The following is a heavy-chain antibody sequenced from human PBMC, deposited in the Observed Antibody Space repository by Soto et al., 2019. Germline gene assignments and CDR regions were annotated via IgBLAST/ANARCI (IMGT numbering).Heavy chain of an antibody. CDR3: AKDLVPAAMFRDYYYGMDV. J-gene: IGHJ6*02. CDR2: ISGSGGST. V-gene: IGHV3-23*01. CDR1: GFTFSSYA. Sequence: PGGSLRLSCAASGFTFSSYAMSWVRQAPGKGLEWVSAISGSGGSTYYADSVKGRFTISRDNSKNTLYLQMNSLRAEDTAVYYCAKDLVPAAMFRDYYYGMDVWGQGTTVTVS. D-gene: IGHD2-2*01.